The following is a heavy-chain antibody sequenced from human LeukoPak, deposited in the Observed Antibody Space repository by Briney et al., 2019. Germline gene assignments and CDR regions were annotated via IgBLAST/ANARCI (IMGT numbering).Heavy chain of an antibody. D-gene: IGHD1-20*01. Sequence: GGSLRLSCAASGFTFSSYWMHWVRQAPGKGLVWVSRINTDGSSTSYADSVKGRFTISRDNAKNTLYLQMNSLRAEDTAVYYCARDISPRSITGTLDDAFDIWGQGTMVTVSS. CDR1: GFTFSSYW. CDR2: INTDGSST. J-gene: IGHJ3*02. CDR3: ARDISPRSITGTLDDAFDI. V-gene: IGHV3-74*01.